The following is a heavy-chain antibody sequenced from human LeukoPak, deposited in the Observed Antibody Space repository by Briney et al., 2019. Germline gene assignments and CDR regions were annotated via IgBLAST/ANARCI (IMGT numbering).Heavy chain of an antibody. CDR1: GGTFSSYA. V-gene: IGHV1-69*01. Sequence: SVKVSCKASGGTFSSYAISWVRQAPGQGLEWMGGIIPIFGTANYAQKFQGRVTITAAESTSTAYMELSSPRSEDTAVYYCARARRYSSSEFDYWGQGTLVTVSS. D-gene: IGHD6-6*01. CDR2: IIPIFGTA. CDR3: ARARRYSSSEFDY. J-gene: IGHJ4*02.